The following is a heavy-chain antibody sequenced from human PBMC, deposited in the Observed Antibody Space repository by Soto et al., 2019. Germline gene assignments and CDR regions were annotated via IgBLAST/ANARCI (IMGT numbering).Heavy chain of an antibody. D-gene: IGHD6-13*01. V-gene: IGHV2-70*12. J-gene: IGHJ4*02. CDR3: AHSSSSWYYFDY. Sequence: SGPTLVNPTQTLTLTCTFSGFSLSTSGMCVSWIRQPPGKALEWLALIDWDDDKYYSTSLKTRLTISKDTSKNQVVLTMTNMDPVDTATYYCAHSSSSWYYFDYWGQGTLVTVSS. CDR1: GFSLSTSGMC. CDR2: IDWDDDK.